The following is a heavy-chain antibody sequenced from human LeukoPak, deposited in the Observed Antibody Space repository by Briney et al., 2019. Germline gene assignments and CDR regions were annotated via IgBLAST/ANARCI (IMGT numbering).Heavy chain of an antibody. CDR2: IIPIFGTT. V-gene: IGHV1-69*06. CDR3: ARWDGAPGGY. D-gene: IGHD1-26*01. CDR1: GGTFSNYA. Sequence: ASVKVSCKASGGTFSNYAISWVRQAPGQGLEWMGRIIPIFGTTNYAQKFQGRVTITADKSTDTAYMELSSLKSEDTAVYYCARWDGAPGGYWGQGTLVTVSS. J-gene: IGHJ4*02.